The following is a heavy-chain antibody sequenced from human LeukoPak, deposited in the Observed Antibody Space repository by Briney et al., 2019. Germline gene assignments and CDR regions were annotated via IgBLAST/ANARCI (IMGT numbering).Heavy chain of an antibody. CDR2: IHSSGRT. V-gene: IGHV4-4*09. CDR3: ARGYYDSSGSSNPFDY. Sequence: PSETLSLNCTVSGDSISGYYWSWIRQTPGQGLEWITYIHSSGRTNYNPSLKSRVTISVDMSKNQFSLRLTSVTAADTAVYFCARGYYDSSGSSNPFDYWGQGALVTVSS. J-gene: IGHJ4*02. D-gene: IGHD3-22*01. CDR1: GDSISGYY.